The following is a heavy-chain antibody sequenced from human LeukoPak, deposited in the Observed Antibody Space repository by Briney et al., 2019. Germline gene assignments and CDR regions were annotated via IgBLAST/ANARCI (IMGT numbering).Heavy chain of an antibody. CDR3: ARCAQPDRSHDAFDI. D-gene: IGHD6-13*01. CDR2: IIPIFGTA. J-gene: IGHJ3*02. Sequence: ASVKVSCKASGGTFSSYAISWVRQAPGQGLEWMGGIIPIFGTANYAQKFQGRVTITTDESTSTAYMELSSLRSEDTAVYYCARCAQPDRSHDAFDIWGQGTMVTVSS. CDR1: GGTFSSYA. V-gene: IGHV1-69*05.